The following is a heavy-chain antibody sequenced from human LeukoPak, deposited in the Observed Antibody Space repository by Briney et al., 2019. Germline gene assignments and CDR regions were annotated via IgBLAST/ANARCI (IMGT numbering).Heavy chain of an antibody. CDR3: ARDHGDYYGSGSYWRGYYYYYYMDV. CDR2: INHSGST. D-gene: IGHD3-10*01. J-gene: IGHJ6*03. CDR1: GGSFSGYY. Sequence: SETLSLTCAVYGGSFSGYYWSWIRQPPGKGLEWIGEINHSGSTNYNPSLKSRVTISVDTSKNQFSLKLSSVTAADTAVYYCARDHGDYYGSGSYWRGYYYYYYMDVWGKGTTVTISS. V-gene: IGHV4-34*01.